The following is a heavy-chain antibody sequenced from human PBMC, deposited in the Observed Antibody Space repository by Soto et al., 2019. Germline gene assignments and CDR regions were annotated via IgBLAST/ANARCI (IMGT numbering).Heavy chain of an antibody. D-gene: IGHD1-7*01. CDR2: IYTSGST. CDR3: ARENFNWNYDWFDP. V-gene: IGHV4-4*07. CDR1: GGSISSYY. Sequence: PSETLSLTCTVSGGSISSYYWSWIRQPAGKGLEWIGRIYTSGSTNYNPSLKSRVTMSVDTSKNQFSLKLSSVTAADTAVYYCARENFNWNYDWFDPWGQGTLVTVSS. J-gene: IGHJ5*02.